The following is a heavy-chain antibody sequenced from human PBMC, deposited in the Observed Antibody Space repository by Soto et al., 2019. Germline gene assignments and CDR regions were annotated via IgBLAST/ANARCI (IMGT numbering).Heavy chain of an antibody. V-gene: IGHV3-23*01. Sequence: PGGSLRLSCAASGFTFSSYAMSWVRQAPGKGLEWVSAISGSGGSTYYADSVKGRFTISRDNSKNTLYLQMNSVRAEDTAVYYCARAWERRYGMDVWGQGTTVTVSS. CDR2: ISGSGGST. CDR3: ARAWERRYGMDV. J-gene: IGHJ6*02. CDR1: GFTFSSYA. D-gene: IGHD1-26*01.